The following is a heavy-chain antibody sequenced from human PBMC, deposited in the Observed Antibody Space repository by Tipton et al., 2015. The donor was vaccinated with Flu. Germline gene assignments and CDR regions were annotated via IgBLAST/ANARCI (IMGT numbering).Heavy chain of an antibody. CDR1: NYSISSAYY. D-gene: IGHD4-11*01. CDR3: ARRTFSNYVSEPKNWFDF. J-gene: IGHJ5*01. CDR2: ISHSGRT. Sequence: TLSLTCAVSNYSISSAYYWGWIRQPPGKGLEWIGCISHSGRTYYNPSLKSRVTMSVARSNDQFSLRLTSVTAADTAVYFCARRTFSNYVSEPKNWFDFWGQGTLVTVSS. V-gene: IGHV4-38-2*01.